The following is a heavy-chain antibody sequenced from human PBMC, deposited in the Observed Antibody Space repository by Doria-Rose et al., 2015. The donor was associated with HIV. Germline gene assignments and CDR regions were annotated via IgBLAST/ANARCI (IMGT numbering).Heavy chain of an antibody. D-gene: IGHD3-3*01. V-gene: IGHV1-69*09. CDR1: GGTFSRYP. CDR2: IIPVLGIR. CDR3: ATTWSGYYLDY. J-gene: IGHJ4*02. Sequence: VQLVESGAEVKQPGSSVKVSCKASGGTFSRYPISWVRQAPGQGLEWMGRIIPVLGIRNYAQKFQGRVTITADESTSTAYIELSNLRSEDTAVYYCATTWSGYYLDYWGQGTLVIVST.